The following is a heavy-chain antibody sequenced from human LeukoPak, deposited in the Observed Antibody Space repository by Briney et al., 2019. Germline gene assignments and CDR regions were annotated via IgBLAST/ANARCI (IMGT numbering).Heavy chain of an antibody. J-gene: IGHJ5*02. CDR1: GYSISSGYY. CDR2: IYHSGST. D-gene: IGHD1-20*01. V-gene: IGHV4-38-2*02. Sequence: PSETLSLTCTVSGYSISSGYYWGWIRQPPGKGLEWIGSIYHSGSTYYNPSLKSRVTISVDTSKNQFSLKLSSVTAADTAVYYCARAGITGTSWGQGTLVTVSS. CDR3: ARAGITGTS.